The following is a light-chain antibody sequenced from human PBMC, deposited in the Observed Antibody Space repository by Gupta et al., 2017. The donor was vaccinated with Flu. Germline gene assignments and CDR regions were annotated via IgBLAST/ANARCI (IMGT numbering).Light chain of an antibody. V-gene: IGLV2-14*01. CDR2: EVS. J-gene: IGLJ2*01. CDR1: SSDIGSYNF. Sequence: QSALTQPASVSGSPGQSITISCTGTSSDIGSYNFVSWYQQPPGKAPKVMIYEVSNRPSGVSNRFSGSKSGNTASLTISGLQAEDEADYYCSSFTRSTTLVFGGGTKLTVL. CDR3: SSFTRSTTLV.